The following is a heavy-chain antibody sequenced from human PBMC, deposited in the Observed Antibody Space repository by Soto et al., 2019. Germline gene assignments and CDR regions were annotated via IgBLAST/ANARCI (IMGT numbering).Heavy chain of an antibody. J-gene: IGHJ6*03. V-gene: IGHV3-23*01. CDR3: AKDYISSSEAYYYYYYMDV. Sequence: GGSLRLSCAASGFTFSSYAMSWVRQAPGKGLEWVSAISGSGGSTYYADSVKGRFTISRDNSKNTLYLQMNSLRAEDTAVYYCAKDYISSSEAYYYYYYMDVWGKGTTVTVSS. D-gene: IGHD6-6*01. CDR2: ISGSGGST. CDR1: GFTFSSYA.